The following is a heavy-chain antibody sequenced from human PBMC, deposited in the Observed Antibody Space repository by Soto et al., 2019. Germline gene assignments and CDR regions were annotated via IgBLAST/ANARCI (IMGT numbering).Heavy chain of an antibody. CDR2: ISGSGGST. V-gene: IGHV3-23*01. J-gene: IGHJ4*02. CDR1: GFTFSSYA. D-gene: IGHD6-19*01. Sequence: EVPLLESGGGLVQPGGSLRLSCAASGFTFSSYAMSWVRQAPGKGLEWVSVISGSGGSTYYADSVKGRFTISRDNSKNTLYLQMNSLRAEDTAVYYCARRTSGWYLDYGGQGTVVTVSS. CDR3: ARRTSGWYLDY.